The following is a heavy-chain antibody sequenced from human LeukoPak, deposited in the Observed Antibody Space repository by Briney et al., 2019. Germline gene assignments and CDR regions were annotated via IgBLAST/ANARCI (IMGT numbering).Heavy chain of an antibody. V-gene: IGHV4-34*01. D-gene: IGHD2-15*01. J-gene: IGHJ6*03. Sequence: PGESLRLSCAASGFTFDRYTIHWVRQAPGKGLEWIGEINHSGSTNYNPSLKSRVTISVDTSKNQFSLKLSSVTAADTAVYFCARGRGSYELFYYYYYMDVWGKGTTVTVSS. CDR1: GFTFDRYT. CDR2: INHSGST. CDR3: ARGRGSYELFYYYYYMDV.